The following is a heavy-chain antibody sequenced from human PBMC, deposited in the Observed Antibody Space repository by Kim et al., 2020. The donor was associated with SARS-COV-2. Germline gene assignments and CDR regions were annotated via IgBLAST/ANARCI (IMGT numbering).Heavy chain of an antibody. CDR1: GFTFSNYA. V-gene: IGHV3-23*01. J-gene: IGHJ4*02. D-gene: IGHD3-22*01. Sequence: GGSLRLSCTASGFTFSNYAMSWVRQAPGKGLEWVSGISGDGISTYSADSVKGRFTISRDKSKNTLYLQMNNLRVEDTAIYYCAKDRLTFNYYDSSGYYYGQYYFHCWGQGTLVTVSS. CDR3: AKDRLTFNYYDSSGYYYGQYYFHC. CDR2: ISGDGIST.